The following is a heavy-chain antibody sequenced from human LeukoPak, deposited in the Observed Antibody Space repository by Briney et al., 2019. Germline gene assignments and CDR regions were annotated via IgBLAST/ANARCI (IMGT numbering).Heavy chain of an antibody. CDR3: ATEGSRTFH. D-gene: IGHD2/OR15-2a*01. Sequence: FEWMGGFDPEHAETIYEQKFQGRGTITEDTYTDTAYMELSSLRSEDTAVYYCATEGSRTFHWGQGTLVTVSS. V-gene: IGHV1-24*01. CDR2: FDPEHAET. J-gene: IGHJ4*02.